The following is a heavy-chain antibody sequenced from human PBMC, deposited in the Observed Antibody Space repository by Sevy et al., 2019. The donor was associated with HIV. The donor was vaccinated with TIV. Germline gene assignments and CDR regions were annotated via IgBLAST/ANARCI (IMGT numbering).Heavy chain of an antibody. CDR3: ARDHYGPFDY. CDR2: ISYDGSNK. D-gene: IGHD3-10*01. J-gene: IGHJ4*02. Sequence: GGSLRLSCAASGFTFSSYAMHWVRQAPGKGLEWVAVISYDGSNKYYADSVKGRFTTSRDNSKNTLYLQMNSLRAEDTAVYYCARDHYGPFDYWGQGTLVTVSS. V-gene: IGHV3-30-3*01. CDR1: GFTFSSYA.